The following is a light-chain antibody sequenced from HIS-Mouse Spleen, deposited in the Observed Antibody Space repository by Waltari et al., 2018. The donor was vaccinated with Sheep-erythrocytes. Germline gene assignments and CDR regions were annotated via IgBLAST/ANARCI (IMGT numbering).Light chain of an antibody. Sequence: QSALTQPRSVSGSPGQSLNILCTGTSRYVAGSNYGSWYQQHPGNAPKLMIYEVSKRHSVVPDRFSGSKSGNTASLTISGLQAEDEADYYCCSYAGSYNHVFATGTKVTVL. J-gene: IGLJ1*01. CDR2: EVS. CDR3: CSYAGSYNHV. CDR1: SRYVAGSNY. V-gene: IGLV2-11*01.